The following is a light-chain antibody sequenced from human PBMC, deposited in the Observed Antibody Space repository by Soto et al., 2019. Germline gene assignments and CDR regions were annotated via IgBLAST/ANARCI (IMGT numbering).Light chain of an antibody. V-gene: IGKV3-20*01. Sequence: ENVLTQSPGTLSLSPGERATLSCRAGESVSSIYVAWYQQKPGQAPTLLIYGASTRATGIPDRFSGSGSGTDFTLTIDRLEPEDFAVYYCQQSLNPKTFGQGTGGYQ. CDR3: QQSLNPKT. CDR1: ESVSSIY. CDR2: GAS. J-gene: IGKJ1*01.